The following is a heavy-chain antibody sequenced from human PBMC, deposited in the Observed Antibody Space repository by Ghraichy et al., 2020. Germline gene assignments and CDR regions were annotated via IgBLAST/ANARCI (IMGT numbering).Heavy chain of an antibody. CDR2: ISGSGGST. V-gene: IGHV3-23*01. J-gene: IGHJ4*02. Sequence: GGSLRLSCAASGFYFSSYAMNWVRQVPGKGLEWVSVISGSGGSTYYTDSVKGRFTISRDNSKNTLYMQMNSLRAEDTAVYYCARYKITFGGVIGAFDYWGQGTLVTVSS. CDR1: GFYFSSYA. D-gene: IGHD3-16*02. CDR3: ARYKITFGGVIGAFDY.